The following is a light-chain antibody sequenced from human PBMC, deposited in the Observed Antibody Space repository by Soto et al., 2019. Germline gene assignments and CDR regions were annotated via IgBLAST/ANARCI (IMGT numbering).Light chain of an antibody. V-gene: IGKV3-15*01. J-gene: IGKJ1*01. CDR2: GVS. CDR3: QQYNNWWT. Sequence: KMMTQCPDTKCVYLGGSGTITRSASHRVSSYLAWYQQKPGQAPRLLIYGVSTRANGVPARFSGSGSGTVFTLTISRLQSEDFAVYYCQQYNNWWTFGQGTKVDIK. CDR1: HRVSSY.